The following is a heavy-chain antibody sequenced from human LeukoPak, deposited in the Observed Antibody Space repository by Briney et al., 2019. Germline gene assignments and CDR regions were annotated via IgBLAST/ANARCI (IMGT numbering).Heavy chain of an antibody. CDR3: ARDPIQLWADYYYYYYMDV. V-gene: IGHV4-39*01. Sequence: SETLSLTCTVSGGSISSSSYYWGWIRQPPGKGLEWIGRIYYSGSTYYNPSLKSRVTISVDTSKNQFSLKLSSVTAADTAVYYCARDPIQLWADYYYYYYMDVWGKGTTVTVSS. J-gene: IGHJ6*03. D-gene: IGHD5-18*01. CDR1: GGSISSSSYY. CDR2: IYYSGST.